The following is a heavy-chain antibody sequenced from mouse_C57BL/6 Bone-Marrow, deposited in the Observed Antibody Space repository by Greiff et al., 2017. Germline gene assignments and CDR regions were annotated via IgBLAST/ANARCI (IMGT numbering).Heavy chain of an antibody. V-gene: IGHV1-80*01. CDR3: SYGYDGGFAY. D-gene: IGHD2-2*01. CDR2: IYPGDGDT. CDR1: GYAFSSYW. J-gene: IGHJ3*01. Sequence: VQLQQSGAELVKPGASVKISCKASGYAFSSYWMNWVKQRPGKGLAWIGQIYPGDGDTNYNGKFKGKATLTADKSSSTAYMQLSSLTSEDSAVYFCSYGYDGGFAYWGQGTLVTVSA.